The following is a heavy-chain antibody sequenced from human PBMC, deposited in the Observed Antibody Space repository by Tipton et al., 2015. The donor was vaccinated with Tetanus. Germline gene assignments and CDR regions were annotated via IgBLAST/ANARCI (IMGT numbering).Heavy chain of an antibody. V-gene: IGHV4-61*01. CDR1: GGSFRSDNYS. J-gene: IGHJ4*02. D-gene: IGHD3-10*01. CDR2: ISYSGRT. CDR3: ARHPPPYYYGSGSYLDY. Sequence: GSLRLSCSVSGGSFRSDNYSWNWIRQPPGKGLEWLAYISYSGRTNSNYPLKSRITISQDTSKNQFSLKLTSVTAADTAVYFCARHPPPYYYGSGSYLDYWGQGTPVTVSS.